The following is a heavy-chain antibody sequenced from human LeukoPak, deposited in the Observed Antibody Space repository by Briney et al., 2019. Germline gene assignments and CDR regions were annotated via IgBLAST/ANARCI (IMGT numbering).Heavy chain of an antibody. CDR2: ISSSSTNYI. V-gene: IGHV3-21*01. Sequence: GGSLRLSCAASGFTFSSYGMNWVRQAPGKGLEWVSSISSSSTNYIYYADSVKGRFIISRDNAKNSLYLQMNSLRAEDTAVYYCARDNGVGGYCSSTSCSHAFDIWGQGTVVTVSS. CDR1: GFTFSSYG. CDR3: ARDNGVGGYCSSTSCSHAFDI. J-gene: IGHJ3*02. D-gene: IGHD2-2*01.